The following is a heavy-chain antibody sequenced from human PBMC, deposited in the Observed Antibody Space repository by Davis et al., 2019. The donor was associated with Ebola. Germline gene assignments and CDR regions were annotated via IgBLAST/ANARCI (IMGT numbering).Heavy chain of an antibody. Sequence: GESLKISCAASRFTFTTYAMSWVRQAPGKGLEWVSTITGTGVSTYYADSVKGRFTISRDNSKNTLYVQMNTLSAEDTAVYYCARDHKFMITFGGVIGIEYWGQGTLVTVSS. J-gene: IGHJ4*02. V-gene: IGHV3-23*01. CDR3: ARDHKFMITFGGVIGIEY. CDR1: RFTFTTYA. D-gene: IGHD3-16*02. CDR2: ITGTGVST.